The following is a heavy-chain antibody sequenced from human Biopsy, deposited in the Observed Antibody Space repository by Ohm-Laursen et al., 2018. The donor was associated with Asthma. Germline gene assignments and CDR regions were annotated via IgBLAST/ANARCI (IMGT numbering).Heavy chain of an antibody. D-gene: IGHD3-9*01. CDR3: ALSQDSGFDDHSPSWFDP. CDR1: GFSLRTPGVG. J-gene: IGHJ5*02. Sequence: TQTLTLTGSFSGFSLRTPGVGVGWIRQSPGKALEWLALIFWDDYNLFRPSLKRMLTITKDPSKNQVVLTMTKMDPVDSGTYYCALSQDSGFDDHSPSWFDPWGQGTLVTVSS. CDR2: IFWDDYN. V-gene: IGHV2-5*02.